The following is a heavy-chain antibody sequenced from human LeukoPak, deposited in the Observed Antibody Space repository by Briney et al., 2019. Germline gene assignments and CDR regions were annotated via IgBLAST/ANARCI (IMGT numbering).Heavy chain of an antibody. CDR3: ARISSSWPRYYYYYGMDV. CDR1: GGSISSYY. CDR2: IYYSGST. Sequence: PSETLSLTCTVSGGSISSYYWSWIRQPPGKGLEWIGYIYYSGSTNYNPSLKSRVTISVDTSKNQFSLKLSSVTAADTAVYYCARISSSWPRYYYYYGMDVWGQGTTVTVSS. J-gene: IGHJ6*02. V-gene: IGHV4-59*01. D-gene: IGHD6-13*01.